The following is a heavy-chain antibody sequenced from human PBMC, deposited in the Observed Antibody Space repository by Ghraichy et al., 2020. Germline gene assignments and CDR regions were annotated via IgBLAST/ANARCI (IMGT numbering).Heavy chain of an antibody. CDR1: GYTFSRDY. V-gene: IGHV1-46*01. D-gene: IGHD2-15*01. CDR3: ARVLVSQCGGGSCYSYYYGMDV. Sequence: ASVKVSCKASGYTFSRDYVHWVRQAPGQGLEWIGRINPSGGSTTYVEKFQGRVTMTRDTSTSTVYMELSSLTSEDTAVYYCARVLVSQCGGGSCYSYYYGMDVWGQGTTVTVSS. CDR2: INPSGGST. J-gene: IGHJ6*02.